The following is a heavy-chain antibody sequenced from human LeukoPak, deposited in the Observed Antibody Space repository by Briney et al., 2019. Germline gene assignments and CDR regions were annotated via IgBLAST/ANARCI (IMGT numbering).Heavy chain of an antibody. CDR2: IIPILGIA. J-gene: IGHJ4*02. Sequence: ASVKVSCKASGGTFSSYAISWVRQAPGQGLEWMGRIIPILGIANYAQKFQGRVTITADKSTSTAYMELSSLRSEDTAVYYCASEVLSYYDFWSGYYRGEYLDYWGQGTLVTVSS. CDR1: GGTFSSYA. D-gene: IGHD3-3*01. V-gene: IGHV1-69*04. CDR3: ASEVLSYYDFWSGYYRGEYLDY.